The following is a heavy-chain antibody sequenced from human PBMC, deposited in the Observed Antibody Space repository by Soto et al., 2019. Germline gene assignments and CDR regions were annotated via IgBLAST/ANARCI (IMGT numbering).Heavy chain of an antibody. CDR3: AKVRGRTYYYDTFDV. D-gene: IGHD3-22*01. Sequence: VQLVESGGGSVQPGRSLRLSCSASGFSFDEYALHWVRQTPGKGLEWVSGISWNSATIEFADSVKGRFNISRDNAKNSLYLQMNSLTTEDTAVYFCAKVRGRTYYYDTFDVWGQGTMVTVSS. CDR1: GFSFDEYA. V-gene: IGHV3-9*01. CDR2: ISWNSATI. J-gene: IGHJ3*01.